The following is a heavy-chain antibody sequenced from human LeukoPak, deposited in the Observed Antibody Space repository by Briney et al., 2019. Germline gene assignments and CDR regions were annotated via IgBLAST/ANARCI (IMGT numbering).Heavy chain of an antibody. D-gene: IGHD4-11*01. J-gene: IGHJ5*02. CDR2: IKQDGSEK. CDR3: ARDRSDYRKLNWFDP. CDR1: GFTFSSYW. V-gene: IGHV3-7*01. Sequence: PGGSLRLSCAASGFTFSSYWMSWVRQAPGKGLEWVANIKQDGSEKYYVNSVKGRFTISRDNAKNSLYLQMNSLRAEDTAVYYCARDRSDYRKLNWFDPWGQGTLVTVSS.